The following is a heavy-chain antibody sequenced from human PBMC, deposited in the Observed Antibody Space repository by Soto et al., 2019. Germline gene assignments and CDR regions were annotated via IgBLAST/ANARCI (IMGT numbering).Heavy chain of an antibody. CDR3: ARDHYYGSGSYYKTYYYYYMDV. Sequence: SVKVSCKASGGTFSSYTISWVRQAPGQGLEWMGRIIPILGIANYAQKFQGRVTITADKSTSTAYMELSSLRSEDTAVYYCARDHYYGSGSYYKTYYYYYMDVWGKGTTVTVSS. D-gene: IGHD3-10*01. CDR1: GGTFSSYT. CDR2: IIPILGIA. J-gene: IGHJ6*03. V-gene: IGHV1-69*04.